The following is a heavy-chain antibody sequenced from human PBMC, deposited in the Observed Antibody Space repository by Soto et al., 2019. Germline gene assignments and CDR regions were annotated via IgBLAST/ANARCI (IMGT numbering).Heavy chain of an antibody. D-gene: IGHD6-13*01. CDR1: GFTFSSYW. Sequence: PGGSLRLSCAASGFTFSSYWMSWVRQAPGKGLEWVANIKQDGSEKYYVDSVKGRFTISRDNSKNTLYLQMNSLRAEDTAVYYCAKGSLGSSWEDAFDIWGQGTMVTVSS. CDR3: AKGSLGSSWEDAFDI. CDR2: IKQDGSEK. J-gene: IGHJ3*02. V-gene: IGHV3-7*03.